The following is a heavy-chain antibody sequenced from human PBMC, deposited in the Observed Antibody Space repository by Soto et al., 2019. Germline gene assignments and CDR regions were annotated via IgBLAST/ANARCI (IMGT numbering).Heavy chain of an antibody. V-gene: IGHV4-31*03. D-gene: IGHD3-10*01. J-gene: IGHJ5*02. CDR2: IYYSGST. CDR3: ARAGGLLWFGGLWFDP. CDR1: GGSISRGGYY. Sequence: SETLSLTCTVSGGSISRGGYYWSWIRQHPGKGLEWIGYIYYSGSTYYNPSLKSRVTISVDTSKNQFSLKLSSVTAADTAVYYCARAGGLLWFGGLWFDPWGQGTLVTVSS.